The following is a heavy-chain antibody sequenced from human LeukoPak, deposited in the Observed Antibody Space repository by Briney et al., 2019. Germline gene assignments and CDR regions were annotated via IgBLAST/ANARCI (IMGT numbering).Heavy chain of an antibody. CDR1: GFTFSTYA. CDR3: ARDILTGKRDWFDP. Sequence: GGSLRLSCAASGFTFSTYAMTWVRQAPGKGLEWVSAISGSGGSTYYADSVKGRFTISRDNSKNTLYLQMNSLRAEDTAVYYCARDILTGKRDWFDPWGQGTLVTVSS. V-gene: IGHV3-23*01. J-gene: IGHJ5*02. CDR2: ISGSGGST. D-gene: IGHD3-9*01.